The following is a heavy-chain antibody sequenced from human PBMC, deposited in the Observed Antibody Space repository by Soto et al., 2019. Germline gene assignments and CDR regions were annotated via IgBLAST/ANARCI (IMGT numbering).Heavy chain of an antibody. V-gene: IGHV4-4*02. J-gene: IGHJ4*02. D-gene: IGHD1-1*01. CDR1: GGSISTSNW. Sequence: QVQLQESGPGLVKPSGTLSLTCAVSGGSISTSNWWSWVRQPPGKGLEWIGEVYHSGSTNYNPSFKSRVAMSVDKSKNQCSLKLNSVTAADTALYYCERTSTSGTRFDYWGQGSLVTVSS. CDR3: ERTSTSGTRFDY. CDR2: VYHSGST.